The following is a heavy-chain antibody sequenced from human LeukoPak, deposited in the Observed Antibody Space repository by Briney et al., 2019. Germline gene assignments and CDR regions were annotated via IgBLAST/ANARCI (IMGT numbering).Heavy chain of an antibody. Sequence: GGSLRLSCAASGFTFDDYGMSWVRQAPGKGLEWVSGINWNGGSTGYADSVKGRFTISRDNAKNSLYLQMNSLRAEDTALYYCARAQRGYSYGHPNAFDIWGQGTMVAASS. CDR1: GFTFDDYG. V-gene: IGHV3-20*04. D-gene: IGHD5-18*01. J-gene: IGHJ3*02. CDR3: ARAQRGYSYGHPNAFDI. CDR2: INWNGGST.